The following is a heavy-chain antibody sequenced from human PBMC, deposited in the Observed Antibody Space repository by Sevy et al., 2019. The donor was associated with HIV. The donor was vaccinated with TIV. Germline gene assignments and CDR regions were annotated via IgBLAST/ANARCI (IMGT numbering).Heavy chain of an antibody. D-gene: IGHD6-13*01. CDR1: AFTFSSYW. CDR2: INQGGNQK. J-gene: IGHJ4*02. Sequence: GGSLRLSCAASAFTFSSYWINWVRQAPGEGLEWVANINQGGNQKHYMDSVKGRFTISRDNAENAVYLQMNSLRVEDTAVYYCARGPSGAAAGRFDSWGQGTLVTVSS. CDR3: ARGPSGAAAGRFDS. V-gene: IGHV3-7*01.